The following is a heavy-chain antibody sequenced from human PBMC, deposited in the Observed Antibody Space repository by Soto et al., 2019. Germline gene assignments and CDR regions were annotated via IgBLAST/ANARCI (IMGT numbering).Heavy chain of an antibody. Sequence: GGSLRLSCTASGFTFSNYAMSWVRQAPGKGLEWVSTFSSSGGDTYYADSVKGRFTISRDNSKNTLYLQMHSLRAEDTAVYFCAKDVRLFRFDDWGRGPLVTVSS. CDR3: AKDVRLFRFDD. CDR1: GFTFSNYA. J-gene: IGHJ4*02. D-gene: IGHD3-10*01. CDR2: FSSSGGDT. V-gene: IGHV3-23*01.